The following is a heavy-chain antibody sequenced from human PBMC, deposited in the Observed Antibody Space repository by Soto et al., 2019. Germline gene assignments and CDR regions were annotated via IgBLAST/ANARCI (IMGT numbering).Heavy chain of an antibody. CDR3: AGGSISWRFDY. CDR2: IYYGGTT. J-gene: IGHJ4*02. V-gene: IGHV4-59*04. D-gene: IGHD6-13*01. CDR1: GRSFSPNY. Sequence: SETLSLTCTVSGRSFSPNYWSWIRQPPGKGLEWVGNIYYGGTTYYNPSLKSRVTLSVDTSKNQFSLKLSSVTAADTAVYYCAGGSISWRFDYWAQGTLVTVSS.